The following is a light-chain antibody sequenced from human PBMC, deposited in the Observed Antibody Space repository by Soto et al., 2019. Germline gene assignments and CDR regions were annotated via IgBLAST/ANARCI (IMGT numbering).Light chain of an antibody. Sequence: EIVMTQSPATLSVSPGERATLSCRASQNVRSNLAWYQQKPGQAPRLLIFGASTRATGIPARFSGTGSGTEFTLTISSLEPEDFAVYYCQQRSDWPPITFGQGTRLEIK. J-gene: IGKJ5*01. V-gene: IGKV3-15*01. CDR2: GAS. CDR1: QNVRSN. CDR3: QQRSDWPPIT.